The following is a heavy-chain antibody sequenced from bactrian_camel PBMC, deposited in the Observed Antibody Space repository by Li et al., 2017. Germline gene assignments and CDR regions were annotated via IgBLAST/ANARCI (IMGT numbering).Heavy chain of an antibody. CDR1: GFTFSTYD. J-gene: IGHJ4*01. CDR2: INSRGGTT. V-gene: IGHV3S40*01. CDR3: VRDLMGRSCY. D-gene: IGHD3*01. Sequence: VQLVESGGGLVQPGGSLRLSCAASGFTFSTYDMNWVRQAPGKGLEWVSTINSRGGTTYYADSVKGRFTISRDNAKNTVYLRMNSLKPVDTAVYYCVRDLMGRSCYWSQGTQVTVS.